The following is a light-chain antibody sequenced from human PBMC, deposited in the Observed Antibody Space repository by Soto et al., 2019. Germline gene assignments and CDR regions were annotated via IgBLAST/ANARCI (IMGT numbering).Light chain of an antibody. CDR3: CSYAAPSTFV. Sequence: QSALTQPASVSGSPGQSITISCTGTSSDVGSYNLVSWYQQHPGKAPKLMIYEVTKRPSGVSSRFSGSKSGNTASLAISGLQAEDEAEYYCCSYAAPSTFVFVTGTKVTVL. CDR1: SSDVGSYNL. V-gene: IGLV2-23*02. J-gene: IGLJ1*01. CDR2: EVT.